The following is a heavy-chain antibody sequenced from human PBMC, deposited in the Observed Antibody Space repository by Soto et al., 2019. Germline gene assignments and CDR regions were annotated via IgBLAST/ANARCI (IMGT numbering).Heavy chain of an antibody. D-gene: IGHD3-16*01. CDR1: GFSFSTFE. CDR3: VKGGWLDF. CDR2: ISDDGSRT. Sequence: EVQLLESGGGLVQPGGSLRLSCAASGFSFSTFEMSWVRQAPGRGLEWVSFISDDGSRTYYADAVKGRFTISRVNSKHTLYLQMNSLTAEDTAVYACVKGGWLDFWGQGTLVTVSS. J-gene: IGHJ5*01. V-gene: IGHV3-23*01.